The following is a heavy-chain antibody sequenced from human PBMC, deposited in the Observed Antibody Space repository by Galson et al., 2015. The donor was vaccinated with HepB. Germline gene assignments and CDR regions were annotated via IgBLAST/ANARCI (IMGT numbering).Heavy chain of an antibody. Sequence: SLRLSCAASGFTFSSYAMSWVRQAPGKGLEWVSAISGSGGSTYYADFVKGRFTISRDNSKNTLYLQMNSLRAEDTAVYYCAKGGSGSNYHTYYYYYYMDVWGKGTTVTVSS. J-gene: IGHJ6*03. V-gene: IGHV3-23*01. CDR1: GFTFSSYA. CDR2: ISGSGGST. CDR3: AKGGSGSNYHTYYYYYYMDV. D-gene: IGHD3-10*01.